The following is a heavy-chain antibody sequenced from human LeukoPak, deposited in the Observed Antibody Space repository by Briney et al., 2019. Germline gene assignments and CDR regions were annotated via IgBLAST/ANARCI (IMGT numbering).Heavy chain of an antibody. CDR2: IYHSGST. V-gene: IGHV4-38-2*01. Sequence: SETLSLTCGVSGYSISSGYYWGWIRQPPGKGLEWIGSIYHSGSTYYNPSLKSRVTISVDTSKNRFSLKLSSVTAADTAVYYCARRGGAARSYYFDYWGQGTLVTVSS. CDR1: GYSISSGYY. CDR3: ARRGGAARSYYFDY. D-gene: IGHD6-6*01. J-gene: IGHJ4*02.